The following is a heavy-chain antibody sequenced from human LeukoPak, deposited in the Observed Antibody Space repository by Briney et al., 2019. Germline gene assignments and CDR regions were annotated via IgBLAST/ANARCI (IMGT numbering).Heavy chain of an antibody. Sequence: ASVNVSCKASGYAFTGYNMHWVRQAPGQGLEWMGWINPNSGGTNYAKKFQGRVTMTRDMSISTAYMELSRLTSDDTAVYYCAGLSGYDPYYFDYWGQGTLVAVSS. V-gene: IGHV1-2*02. CDR1: GYAFTGYN. CDR3: AGLSGYDPYYFDY. CDR2: INPNSGGT. D-gene: IGHD5-12*01. J-gene: IGHJ4*02.